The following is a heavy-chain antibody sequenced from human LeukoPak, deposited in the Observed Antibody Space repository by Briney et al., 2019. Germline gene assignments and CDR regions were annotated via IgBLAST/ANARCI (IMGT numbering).Heavy chain of an antibody. V-gene: IGHV3-23*01. CDR3: AKTGMYWNGYYIDYRAFDN. J-gene: IGHJ3*02. CDR1: GFIFSNYP. CDR2: VSGSDGST. D-gene: IGHD3-3*01. Sequence: PGGSLRLSCAASGFIFSNYPMSWVRQAPGKGLEWVSGVSGSDGSTYYADSVKGRFTISRDNSKNTLYLQMNGPRAEDTALYYCAKTGMYWNGYYIDYRAFDNWGQGTMVTVSS.